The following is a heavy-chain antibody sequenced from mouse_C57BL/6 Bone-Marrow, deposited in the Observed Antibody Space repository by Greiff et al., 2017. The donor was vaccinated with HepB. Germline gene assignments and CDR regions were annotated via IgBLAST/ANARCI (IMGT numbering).Heavy chain of an antibody. CDR1: GFNIKDDY. CDR2: IDPENGDT. Sequence: EVQGVESGAELVRPGASVKLSCTASGFNIKDDYMHWVKQRPEQGLEWIGWIDPENGDTEYASKFQGKATITADTSSNTAYLQLSSLTSEDTAVYYCTLDSSASYAMDYWGQGTSVTVSS. D-gene: IGHD3-2*02. J-gene: IGHJ4*01. V-gene: IGHV14-4*01. CDR3: TLDSSASYAMDY.